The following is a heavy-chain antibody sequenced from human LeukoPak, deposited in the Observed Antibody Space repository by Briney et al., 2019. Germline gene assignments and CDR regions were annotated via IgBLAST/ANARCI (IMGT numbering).Heavy chain of an antibody. D-gene: IGHD6-13*01. CDR3: ARDGYPSGWYGGHDLNWFDP. V-gene: IGHV3-33*01. CDR2: IWYDGSSK. CDR1: GFTFSSYG. J-gene: IGHJ5*02. Sequence: PGGSLRLSCAASGFTFSSYGMHWVRQAPGKGLEWVAVIWYDGSSKYYADSVKGRFTISRDNSKNTLYLQMNSLRAEDTDVYYWARDGYPSGWYGGHDLNWFDPWGQGTLVTVSS.